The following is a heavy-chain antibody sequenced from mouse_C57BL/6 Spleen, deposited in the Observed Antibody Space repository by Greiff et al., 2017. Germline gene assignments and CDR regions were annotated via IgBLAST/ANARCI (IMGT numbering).Heavy chain of an antibody. CDR2: IWSGGST. CDR1: GFSLTSYG. V-gene: IGHV2-2*01. Sequence: VMLVESGPGLVQPSQSLSITCTVSGFSLTSYGVHWVRQSPGKGLEWLGVIWSGGSTDYNAAFISRLSISKDNSKSQVFLKMNSLQAEDTAIYYCARKFGYAMDYWGQGTSVTVSS. J-gene: IGHJ4*01. CDR3: ARKFGYAMDY.